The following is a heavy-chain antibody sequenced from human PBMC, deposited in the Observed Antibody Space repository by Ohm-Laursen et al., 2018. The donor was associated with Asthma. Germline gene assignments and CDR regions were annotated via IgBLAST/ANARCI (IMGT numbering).Heavy chain of an antibody. Sequence: SLRLSCSASGFTFSSYGIHWVRQAPGKGLEWVAVIWYDGSNKYYADSVKGRFTISRDNSKNTLYVQMNSLRGEDTAVYYCARDGCSGNSCYYFDYWGQGTLVTVSS. V-gene: IGHV3-33*01. CDR3: ARDGCSGNSCYYFDY. CDR2: IWYDGSNK. CDR1: GFTFSSYG. J-gene: IGHJ4*02. D-gene: IGHD2-15*01.